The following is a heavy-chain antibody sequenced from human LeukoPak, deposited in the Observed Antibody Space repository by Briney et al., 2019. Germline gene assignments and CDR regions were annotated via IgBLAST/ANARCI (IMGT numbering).Heavy chain of an antibody. CDR3: TTVIYCSSTSCYAWSDYYYMDV. CDR1: GFTFSSYG. Sequence: GRSLRLSCAASGFTFSSYGMHWVRQAPGKGLEWVAFIRYDGSNKYYADSVKGRFTISRDNSKNTLVLQMNSLKTEDTAVYYCTTVIYCSSTSCYAWSDYYYMDVWGKGTTVTVSS. D-gene: IGHD2-2*01. V-gene: IGHV3-30*02. CDR2: IRYDGSNK. J-gene: IGHJ6*03.